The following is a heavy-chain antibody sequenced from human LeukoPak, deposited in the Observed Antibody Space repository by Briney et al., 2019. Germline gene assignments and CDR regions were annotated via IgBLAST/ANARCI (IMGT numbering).Heavy chain of an antibody. CDR3: ARVTYYDFWSGYYSDGRPYYFDY. Sequence: GGSLRLSCAASGFTFSFYWMSWVRQAPGKGLEWVANIKQDGSEKYYVDSVKGRFTISRDNAKNSLYLQMNSLRAEDTAVYYCARVTYYDFWSGYYSDGRPYYFDYWGQGTLVTVSS. J-gene: IGHJ4*02. CDR2: IKQDGSEK. D-gene: IGHD3-3*01. V-gene: IGHV3-7*01. CDR1: GFTFSFYW.